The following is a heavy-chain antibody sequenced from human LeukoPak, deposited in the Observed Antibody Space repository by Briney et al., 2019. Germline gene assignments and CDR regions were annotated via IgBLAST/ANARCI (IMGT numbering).Heavy chain of an antibody. D-gene: IGHD3-22*01. CDR2: IYYSGST. CDR3: ASTPGYYYDSSALFDY. CDR1: GGSISSYY. J-gene: IGHJ4*02. Sequence: SETLSLTCTVSGGSISSYYWSWIRQPPGKGLEWIGYIYYSGSTNYNPSLKSRVTISIDTSENQFSLNLSSVTAADTAVYYCASTPGYYYDSSALFDYWGQGTLVTVSS. V-gene: IGHV4-59*08.